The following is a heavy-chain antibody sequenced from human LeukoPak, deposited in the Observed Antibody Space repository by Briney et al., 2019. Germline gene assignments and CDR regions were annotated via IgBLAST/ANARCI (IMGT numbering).Heavy chain of an antibody. CDR1: GITSGDYA. Sequence: GGSLRLSCTASGITSGDYAMSWFRQAPGKGLEWVGFIRSKAYGGTTEYAASVKGRFTISRDDSKSIAYLQMNSLKAEDTAVYYCTRVRILRDVWGKGTTVTVSS. D-gene: IGHD2-15*01. CDR3: TRVRILRDV. CDR2: IRSKAYGGTT. V-gene: IGHV3-49*03. J-gene: IGHJ6*04.